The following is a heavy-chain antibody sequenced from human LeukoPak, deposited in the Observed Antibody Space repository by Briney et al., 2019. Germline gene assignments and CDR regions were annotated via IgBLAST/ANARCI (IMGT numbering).Heavy chain of an antibody. D-gene: IGHD2-15*01. J-gene: IGHJ6*03. V-gene: IGHV4-38-2*01. CDR3: ARQLFGYCSGGSCSGSYMDV. CDR2: IYHSGST. Sequence: SETLSLTCAVSGYSISSGYYWGWIRQPPGKGLEWIGSIYHSGSTYYNPSLKSRVTISVDTSKNQFSLKLSSVTAADTAVYYCARQLFGYCSGGSCSGSYMDVWGKGTTVTVSS. CDR1: GYSISSGYY.